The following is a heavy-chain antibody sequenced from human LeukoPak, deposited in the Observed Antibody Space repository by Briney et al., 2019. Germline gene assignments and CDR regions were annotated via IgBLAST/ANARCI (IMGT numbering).Heavy chain of an antibody. CDR1: GFTFSSYG. Sequence: GGSLRLSCAASGFTFSSYGMNWVRQAPGKGLEWVSGISGSGDSTKYADSVKGRFTISRDNSKNTLYLQMNSLRAEDTAVYYCAKGRWELLTDAFDIWGQGTMVTVSS. CDR2: ISGSGDST. D-gene: IGHD1-26*01. J-gene: IGHJ3*02. V-gene: IGHV3-23*01. CDR3: AKGRWELLTDAFDI.